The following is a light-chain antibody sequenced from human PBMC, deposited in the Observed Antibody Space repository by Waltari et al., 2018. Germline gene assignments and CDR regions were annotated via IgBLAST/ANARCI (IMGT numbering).Light chain of an antibody. CDR3: QQYLTIPYT. J-gene: IGKJ2*01. CDR2: WAS. Sequence: DIVMTQSPDSLAVSLGERATVNCKSSQNILYNSNNRNYLAWYQQKPGQPPKLLIYWASTRESGVPDRFSGSGSGTDFTLTISNLQAEDVAVYYCQQYLTIPYTFGQGTKLEIK. CDR1: QNILYNSNNRNY. V-gene: IGKV4-1*01.